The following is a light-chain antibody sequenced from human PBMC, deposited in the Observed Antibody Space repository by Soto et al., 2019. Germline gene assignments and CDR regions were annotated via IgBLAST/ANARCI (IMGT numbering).Light chain of an antibody. CDR2: DAS. J-gene: IGKJ1*01. Sequence: DIQMTQSPSSLSGSVGDRVTITCRASQTIRRWLAWYQQTPGKAPKVLIYDASSLQTGVPSRFSGSRSGTDFSLTISSLQRDDFATYYCQQTDSFPRTFGQLTKVHI. CDR1: QTIRRW. CDR3: QQTDSFPRT. V-gene: IGKV1-12*01.